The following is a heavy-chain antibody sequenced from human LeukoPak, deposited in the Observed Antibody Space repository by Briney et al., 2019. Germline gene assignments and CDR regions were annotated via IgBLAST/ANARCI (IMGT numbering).Heavy chain of an antibody. D-gene: IGHD6-19*01. Sequence: GGSLRLSCAASGFVFSTYAMSWVRQAPGRGLEWVSSISSSSSYIYYADSVKGRFTISRDNAKNSLYLQMNSLRAEDTAVYYCAGNKDFYSGPDHWGQGTLVTVSS. CDR3: AGNKDFYSGPDH. V-gene: IGHV3-21*01. CDR1: GFVFSTYA. CDR2: ISSSSSYI. J-gene: IGHJ4*02.